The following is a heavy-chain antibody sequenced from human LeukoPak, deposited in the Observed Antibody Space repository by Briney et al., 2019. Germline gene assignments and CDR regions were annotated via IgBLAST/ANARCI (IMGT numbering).Heavy chain of an antibody. CDR1: GFTFSSYD. CDR2: IGVAGDT. Sequence: PGGSPRLSCAASGFTFSSYDMHWVRQPTGKGLEWVSAIGVAGDTFYAGSVKGRFTISRENAKNALFLQMNSLRAGDTAVYYCTRDRHGMDVWGQGTTVTVSS. J-gene: IGHJ6*02. CDR3: TRDRHGMDV. V-gene: IGHV3-13*01.